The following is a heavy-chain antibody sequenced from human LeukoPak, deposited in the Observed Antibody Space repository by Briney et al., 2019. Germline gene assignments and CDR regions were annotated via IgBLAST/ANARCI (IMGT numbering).Heavy chain of an antibody. CDR3: AKDQLRYFDWLLYLGAFDI. CDR1: GFTFDDYG. Sequence: GGSLRLSCAASGFTFDDYGMSWVRQAPGKGLEWVSGINWNGGSTGYADSVKGRFTISRDNAKNSLYLQMNSLRAEDTAVYYCAKDQLRYFDWLLYLGAFDIWGQGTMVTVS. V-gene: IGHV3-20*04. J-gene: IGHJ3*02. CDR2: INWNGGST. D-gene: IGHD3-9*01.